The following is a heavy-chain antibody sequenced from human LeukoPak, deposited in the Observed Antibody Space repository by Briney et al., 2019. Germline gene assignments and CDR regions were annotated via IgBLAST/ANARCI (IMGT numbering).Heavy chain of an antibody. Sequence: ASVKVSCKASGYTFTTYAMNWLRQAPGQGLEWMGWINTNTGNPTYAQGFTGRFVFSLDTSVSTAYLQISSLTADDTAVYYCARAGGVLRFLEWSHDAFDIWGQGTMVTVSS. V-gene: IGHV7-4-1*02. J-gene: IGHJ3*02. CDR3: ARAGGVLRFLEWSHDAFDI. CDR1: GYTFTTYA. D-gene: IGHD3-3*01. CDR2: INTNTGNP.